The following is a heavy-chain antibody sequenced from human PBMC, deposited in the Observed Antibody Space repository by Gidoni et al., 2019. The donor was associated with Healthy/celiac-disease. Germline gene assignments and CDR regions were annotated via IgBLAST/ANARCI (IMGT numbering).Heavy chain of an antibody. CDR2: TYSRSKWYN. J-gene: IGHJ6*02. D-gene: IGHD6-13*01. V-gene: IGHV6-1*01. Sequence: QVQLQQSGPGLVKPSQTLSITCAISGDSVPCNTAAWNWIRQAPSRGLEWLARTYSRSKWYNDYAVSVKSRITINPDTSKNQFSLQLNSVTPEDTAVYYCASSWSYYYYGMDVWGQGTTVTVSS. CDR3: ASSWSYYYYGMDV. CDR1: GDSVPCNTAA.